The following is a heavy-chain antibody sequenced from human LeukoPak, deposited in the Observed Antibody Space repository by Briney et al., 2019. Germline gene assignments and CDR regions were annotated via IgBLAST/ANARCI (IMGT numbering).Heavy chain of an antibody. V-gene: IGHV3-9*01. J-gene: IGHJ4*02. CDR3: AKDRYARTSLFDY. D-gene: IGHD2-8*01. Sequence: PGRSLRLSCAASGFTFDDYAMHWVRQAPGKGLEWVSGISWNSGSIGYADSVKGRFTISRDNAKNSLYLQMNSLRAEDTVLYYCAKDRYARTSLFDYWGQGTLVTVSS. CDR1: GFTFDDYA. CDR2: ISWNSGSI.